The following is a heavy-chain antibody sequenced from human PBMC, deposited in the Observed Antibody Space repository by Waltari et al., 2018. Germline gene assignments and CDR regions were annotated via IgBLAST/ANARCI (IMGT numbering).Heavy chain of an antibody. CDR1: GYTFTDYY. D-gene: IGHD2-21*01. CDR3: ALLAYCGGDCYPPHFDY. J-gene: IGHJ4*02. Sequence: EVQLVQSGAEVKKPGATVKISCKASGYTFTDYYMHWVQQAPGKGLEWMGRVDPEDGKTIYAEKFQGRVTITADTSTDTAYMELSSLRSEDTAVYYCALLAYCGGDCYPPHFDYWGQGTLVTVSS. CDR2: VDPEDGKT. V-gene: IGHV1-69-2*01.